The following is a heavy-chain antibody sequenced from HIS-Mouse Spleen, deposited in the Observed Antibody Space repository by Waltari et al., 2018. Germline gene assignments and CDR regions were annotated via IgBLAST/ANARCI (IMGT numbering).Heavy chain of an antibody. CDR1: GFSLSTSGMC. CDR2: IDWDDDK. J-gene: IGHJ4*02. V-gene: IGHV2-70*15. D-gene: IGHD6-19*01. CDR3: ARIAEGYTSGWYAFDY. Sequence: QVTLRESGPALVKPTQTLTLTCTFSGFSLSTSGMCVSWIRPPPGKALEWLARIDWDDDKYYSTSLKTRLTISRDTSKNQVVLTMHNMDPLETATYYCARIAEGYTSGWYAFDYWGQGTLVTVSS.